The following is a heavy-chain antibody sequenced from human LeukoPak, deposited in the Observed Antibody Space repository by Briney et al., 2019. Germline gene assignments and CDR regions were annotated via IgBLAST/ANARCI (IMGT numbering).Heavy chain of an antibody. CDR2: IYYSGST. Sequence: SETLSLTCTVSGGSISSSTYYWGWIRQPPGKGLEWIGSIYYSGSTYYNPSLKSRVTISVDTSKNQFSLKLSSVTAADTAVYYCARPRKKGDYYDSSGYYGSDYFDYWGQGTLVTVSS. D-gene: IGHD3-22*01. CDR3: ARPRKKGDYYDSSGYYGSDYFDY. CDR1: GGSISSSTYY. J-gene: IGHJ4*02. V-gene: IGHV4-39*07.